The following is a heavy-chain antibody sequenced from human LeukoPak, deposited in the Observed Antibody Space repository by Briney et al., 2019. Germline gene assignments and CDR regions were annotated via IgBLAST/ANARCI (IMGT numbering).Heavy chain of an antibody. Sequence: ASVKVSCKASGYTFTGYYMHWVRQAPGQGLEWMGWINPNSGNTGYAQKFQGRVTMTRNTSISTAYMELSSLRSEDTAVYYCARGRGGYSSSWYVEPIDYWGQGTLVTVSS. CDR3: ARGRGGYSSSWYVEPIDY. CDR1: GYTFTGYY. V-gene: IGHV1-8*02. CDR2: INPNSGNT. D-gene: IGHD6-13*01. J-gene: IGHJ4*02.